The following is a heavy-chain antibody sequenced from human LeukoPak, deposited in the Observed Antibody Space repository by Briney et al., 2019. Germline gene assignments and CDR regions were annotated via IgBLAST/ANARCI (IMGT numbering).Heavy chain of an antibody. CDR2: ISYDGSNK. CDR3: ARDNIVVVTATVDAFDI. J-gene: IGHJ3*02. Sequence: GGSLRLSCAASGFTFSSYAMHWVRQAPGKGLEWVAAISYDGSNKYYADSVKGRFTISRDNSKNTLYLQMNSLRAEDTAVYYCARDNIVVVTATVDAFDIWGQGTMVTVSS. D-gene: IGHD2-21*02. CDR1: GFTFSSYA. V-gene: IGHV3-30*04.